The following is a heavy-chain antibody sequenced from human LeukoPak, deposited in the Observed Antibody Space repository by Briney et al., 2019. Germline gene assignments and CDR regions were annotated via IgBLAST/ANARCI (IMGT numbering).Heavy chain of an antibody. CDR2: IYYSGST. CDR3: ARNDYFGINNGMDV. CDR1: GGSISSYY. J-gene: IGHJ6*02. Sequence: SETLSLTCTVSGGSISSYYWSWIRQPPGKGLEWIGYIYYSGSTNYNPSLKSRVTISVDTSKNQFSLRLSSVTAADTAVYYCARNDYFGINNGMDVWGQGTTVTVS. V-gene: IGHV4-59*12. D-gene: IGHD2/OR15-2a*01.